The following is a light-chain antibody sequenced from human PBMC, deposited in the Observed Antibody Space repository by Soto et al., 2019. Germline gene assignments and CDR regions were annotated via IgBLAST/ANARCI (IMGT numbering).Light chain of an antibody. V-gene: IGKV1-5*03. Sequence: DIQMTQSPSTLSASVGDRVIITCRAGLPISTWLAWYQHKPGTAPKLLIYKASSLESGVPSRFSGSGSGTEFTLTISTLQPDDFATYYCQQYSSNSRTFGQGTKVETK. CDR2: KAS. CDR1: LPISTW. CDR3: QQYSSNSRT. J-gene: IGKJ2*02.